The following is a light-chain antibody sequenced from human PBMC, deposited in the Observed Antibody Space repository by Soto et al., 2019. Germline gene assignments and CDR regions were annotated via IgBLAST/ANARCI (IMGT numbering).Light chain of an antibody. CDR1: QSISSY. CDR3: QQLNSYRT. V-gene: IGKV1-9*01. J-gene: IGKJ1*01. CDR2: AAS. Sequence: DIQMTQSPSSLSASVGDRVTITCRASQSISSYLNWYQQKPGKAPKLLIYAASSLQSGVPSRFSGSGSGTEFTLTISSLQPEDFATYYCQQLNSYRTFGQGTKVDIK.